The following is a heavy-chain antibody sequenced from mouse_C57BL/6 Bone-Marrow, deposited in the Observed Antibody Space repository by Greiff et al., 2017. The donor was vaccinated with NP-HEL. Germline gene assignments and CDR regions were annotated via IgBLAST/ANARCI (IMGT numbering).Heavy chain of an antibody. Sequence: QVQLQQSGAELAKPGASVKLSCKASGYTFTSYWMHWVNQRPGQGLEWIGYINPSSGYTKYNHKFKDKATLTADKSSRSDYMQLSSLTYEDSAVYYWERSPYYSIYLYCEVWGTGTTVTAAS. J-gene: IGHJ1*03. D-gene: IGHD2-5*01. CDR1: GYTFTSYW. V-gene: IGHV1-7*01. CDR2: INPSSGYT. CDR3: ERSPYYSIYLYCEV.